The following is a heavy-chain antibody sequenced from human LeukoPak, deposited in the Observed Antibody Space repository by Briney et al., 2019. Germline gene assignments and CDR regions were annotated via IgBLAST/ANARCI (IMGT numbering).Heavy chain of an antibody. CDR1: GGTFSSYA. D-gene: IGHD6-6*01. Sequence: SVTVSCKASGGTFSSYAISWVRQAPGQGLEWMGGIIPIFGTANYAQKFQGRVTITTDESTSTAYMELSSLRSEDTAVYYCASQLYSSSSALVYYYYYMDVWGKGTTVTVSS. J-gene: IGHJ6*03. V-gene: IGHV1-69*05. CDR2: IIPIFGTA. CDR3: ASQLYSSSSALVYYYYYMDV.